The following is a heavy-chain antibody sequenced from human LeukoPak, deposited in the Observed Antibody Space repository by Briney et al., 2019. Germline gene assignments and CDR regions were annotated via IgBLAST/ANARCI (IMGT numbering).Heavy chain of an antibody. V-gene: IGHV3-64*04. Sequence: PGGSLRLSCSASGFTFSSYAMDWVRQAPGKGLEYVSTISSNGGSTYYADSVKGRFTISRDNSKNTLYLQMNSLRAEDTAVYYCARDSRANYFDYWGQGTLVTVSS. D-gene: IGHD5-12*01. J-gene: IGHJ4*02. CDR3: ARDSRANYFDY. CDR1: GFTFSSYA. CDR2: ISSNGGST.